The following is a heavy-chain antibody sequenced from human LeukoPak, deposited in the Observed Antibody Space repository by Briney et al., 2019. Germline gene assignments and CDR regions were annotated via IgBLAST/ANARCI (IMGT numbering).Heavy chain of an antibody. D-gene: IGHD2-2*01. J-gene: IGHJ6*03. CDR2: IRSKAYGGTT. V-gene: IGHV3-49*04. CDR1: GFTFGDYA. CDR3: TRGVYIVVVPAAPRGVYYYYYMDV. Sequence: GGSLRLSCTASGFTFGDYAMSWVRQAPGKGLEWVGFIRSKAYGGTTEYAASVKGRFTISRDDSKSIAYLQMNSLKTEDTAVYYCTRGVYIVVVPAAPRGVYYYYYMDVWGKGTTVTVSS.